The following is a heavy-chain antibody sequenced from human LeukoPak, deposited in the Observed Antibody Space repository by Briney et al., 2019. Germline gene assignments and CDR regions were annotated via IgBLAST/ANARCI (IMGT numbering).Heavy chain of an antibody. Sequence: AAVKVSCKASGYSFSTFDINWVRQAPGQGLEWMGWLNPNTGKTGYAQKFQDRVTITGNSSISTVDMALSSLTSDDTAVYYCARGPLTGEHYHYYMDVWGKGTTVTVSS. CDR2: LNPNTGKT. J-gene: IGHJ6*03. D-gene: IGHD7-27*01. CDR1: GYSFSTFD. V-gene: IGHV1-8*03. CDR3: ARGPLTGEHYHYYMDV.